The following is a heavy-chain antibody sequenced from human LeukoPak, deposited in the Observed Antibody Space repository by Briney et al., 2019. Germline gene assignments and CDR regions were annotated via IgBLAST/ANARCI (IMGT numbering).Heavy chain of an antibody. V-gene: IGHV3-23*01. J-gene: IGHJ4*02. D-gene: IGHD3-10*01. Sequence: GGSLRLSCAASGFTVSAYAMAWVRQAPGKGLEWVSTIYDDNTYYADSVKGRFAISTDNSKNTLYLQMNSLRVEDTAVYFCAARKVRGVWFYLDYWGQGTLVTVSS. CDR2: IYDDNT. CDR3: AARKVRGVWFYLDY. CDR1: GFTVSAYA.